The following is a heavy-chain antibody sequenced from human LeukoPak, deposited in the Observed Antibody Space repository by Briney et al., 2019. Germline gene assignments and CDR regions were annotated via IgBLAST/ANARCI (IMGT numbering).Heavy chain of an antibody. J-gene: IGHJ3*02. Sequence: ASVKVSCKAFGYTFINYAIHWVRQAPGQRLEWMGWINPDKGNTKYSQDLQGRVAITTDRSASTAYMELSSLRSDDTAVYYCARGSIVGATTGAFDIWGQGTMVTVSS. CDR2: INPDKGNT. D-gene: IGHD1-26*01. V-gene: IGHV1-3*01. CDR1: GYTFINYA. CDR3: ARGSIVGATTGAFDI.